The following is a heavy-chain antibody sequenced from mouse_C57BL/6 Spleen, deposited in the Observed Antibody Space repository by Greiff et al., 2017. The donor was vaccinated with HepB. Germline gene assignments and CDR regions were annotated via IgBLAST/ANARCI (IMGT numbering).Heavy chain of an antibody. Sequence: QVQLQQSGTELVKPGASVKLSCKASGYTFTSYWMHWVKQRPGQGLEWIGNINPSNGGTNYNEKFKSKATLTVDKSSSTAYMQLSSLTSEDSAVYYCARGGTTVVATPYYFDYWGQGTTLTVSS. CDR1: GYTFTSYW. CDR2: INPSNGGT. CDR3: ARGGTTVVATPYYFDY. D-gene: IGHD1-1*01. J-gene: IGHJ2*01. V-gene: IGHV1-53*01.